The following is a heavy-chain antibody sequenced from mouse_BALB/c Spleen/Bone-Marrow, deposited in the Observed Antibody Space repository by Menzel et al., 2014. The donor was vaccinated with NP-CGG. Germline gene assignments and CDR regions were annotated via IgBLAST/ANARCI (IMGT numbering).Heavy chain of an antibody. V-gene: IGHV5-6-2*01. CDR1: GFTFSSYY. D-gene: IGHD2-14*01. Sequence: DVMLVESGGGLVKLGGSLKLSCAASGFTFSSYYMSWVRQTPEKRLELVAAINSNGGSTYYPDTVKGRFTLSRDNAKNTLYLQMSSLKSEDTALYYCARQGYPYFDYWGQGTTLTVSS. CDR2: INSNGGST. J-gene: IGHJ2*01. CDR3: ARQGYPYFDY.